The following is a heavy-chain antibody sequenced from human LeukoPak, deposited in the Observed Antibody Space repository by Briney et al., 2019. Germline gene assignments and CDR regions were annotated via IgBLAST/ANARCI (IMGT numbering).Heavy chain of an antibody. V-gene: IGHV3-66*02. D-gene: IGHD3-10*01. CDR3: ARKMVRGVIIMSYFDY. CDR1: GFTVSSNY. Sequence: GGSLRLSCAASGFTVSSNYMSWVRQAPGQGLEWVSVIYTGGSTYYADSVKGRFTISRDNSKNTLYLQMNSLRAEDTAVYYCARKMVRGVIIMSYFDYWGQGTLVTVSS. J-gene: IGHJ4*02. CDR2: IYTGGST.